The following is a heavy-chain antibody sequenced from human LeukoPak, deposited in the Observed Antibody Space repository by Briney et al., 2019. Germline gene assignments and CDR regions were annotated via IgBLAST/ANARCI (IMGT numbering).Heavy chain of an antibody. D-gene: IGHD6-13*01. CDR3: ARLRSVAGGTFYFDY. Sequence: SQTLSLTCTVSGGSISSGGYYWSWIRQFPGKGLEWIYYISYSGTTYYNPSLKSRVTISVATSKNQFSLKLTSVTAADTAVYYCARLRSVAGGTFYFDYWGQGILVSVSS. V-gene: IGHV4-31*03. CDR2: ISYSGTT. CDR1: GGSISSGGYY. J-gene: IGHJ4*02.